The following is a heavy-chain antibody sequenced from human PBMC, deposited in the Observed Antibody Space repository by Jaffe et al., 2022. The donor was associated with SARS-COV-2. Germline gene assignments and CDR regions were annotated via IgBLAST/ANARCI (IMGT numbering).Heavy chain of an antibody. D-gene: IGHD3-22*01. CDR3: AREALEYYYDSSGRWGAFGNGMDV. CDR2: INPNSGGT. CDR1: GYTFTGYY. J-gene: IGHJ6*02. V-gene: IGHV1-2*02. Sequence: QVQLVQSGAEVKKPGASVKVSCKASGYTFTGYYMHWVRQAPGQGLEWMGWINPNSGGTNYAQKFQGRVTMTRDTSISTAYMELSRLRSDDTAVYYCAREALEYYYDSSGRWGAFGNGMDVWGQGTTVTVSS.